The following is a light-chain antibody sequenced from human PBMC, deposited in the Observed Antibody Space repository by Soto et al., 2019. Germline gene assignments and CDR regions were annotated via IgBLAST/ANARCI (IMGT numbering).Light chain of an antibody. V-gene: IGKV1-5*03. CDR3: QPYSSSAGR. J-gene: IGKJ1*01. CDR2: KAS. Sequence: DNQWMVSHCTRSVSIGGRVTIACRDSQTSSSWLAWYQQKPGKAPKLLIYKASTITSGVPSRFSGSGSGTEFTLTISSLEPEDFAIYYCQPYSSSAGRLGQGTKVDIK. CDR1: QTSSSW.